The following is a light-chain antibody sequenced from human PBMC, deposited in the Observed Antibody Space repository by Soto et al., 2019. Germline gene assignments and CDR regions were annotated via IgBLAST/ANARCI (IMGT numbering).Light chain of an antibody. V-gene: IGLV2-11*01. Sequence: QPVLTQPRSVSGSPVQSGTISCTATSSDVGGYDYVSWYQQHPGKATKLIIYDVTKRSSGVPDRFTGSKSGNTAFLTISGLQAADEAAYYCCSNAGCNPYVLGAGTKVTVL. CDR3: CSNAGCNPYV. CDR1: SSDVGGYDY. CDR2: DVT. J-gene: IGLJ1*01.